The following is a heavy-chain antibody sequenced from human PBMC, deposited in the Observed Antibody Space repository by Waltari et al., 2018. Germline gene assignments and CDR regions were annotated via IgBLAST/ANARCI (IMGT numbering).Heavy chain of an antibody. Sequence: EVQLVESGGCLVQPGRSLRLSCAASGFTFDDYAMHWVRQAPGSGLEWVSGISWNSGSIGYADSVKGRFTISRDNAKNSLYLQMNSLRAEDTALYYCAKDYCSGGSCYYYYGMDVWGQGTTVTVSS. CDR2: ISWNSGSI. CDR3: AKDYCSGGSCYYYYGMDV. D-gene: IGHD2-15*01. V-gene: IGHV3-9*01. J-gene: IGHJ6*02. CDR1: GFTFDDYA.